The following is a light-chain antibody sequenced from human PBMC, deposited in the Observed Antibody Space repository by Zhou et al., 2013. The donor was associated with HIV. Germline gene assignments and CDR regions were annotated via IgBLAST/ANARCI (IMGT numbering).Light chain of an antibody. J-gene: IGKJ1*01. CDR1: QGINNY. V-gene: IGKV1-9*01. CDR3: QQFNNYPRT. CDR2: AAS. Sequence: DIQMTQSPSSLSASVGDRVTITCRASQGINNYLAWYQQKPGNAPNLLIYAASTLQSGVPSRFSGSESGTEFTLTISSLQPEDFATYYCQQFNNYPRTFGQGTKVDI.